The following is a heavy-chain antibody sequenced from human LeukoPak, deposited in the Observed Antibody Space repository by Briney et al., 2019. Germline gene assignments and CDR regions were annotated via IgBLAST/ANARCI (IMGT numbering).Heavy chain of an antibody. D-gene: IGHD4-17*01. J-gene: IGHJ4*02. CDR3: ARVLSDYGDFRFDY. Sequence: LVKVSCKTSGYTFTNYYIHWVRQAPGQGLEWMGGIIPIFGTANYAQKFQGRVTITADESTSTAYMELSSLRSEDTAVYYCARVLSDYGDFRFDYWGQGTLVTVSS. CDR1: GYTFTNYY. V-gene: IGHV1-69*13. CDR2: IIPIFGTA.